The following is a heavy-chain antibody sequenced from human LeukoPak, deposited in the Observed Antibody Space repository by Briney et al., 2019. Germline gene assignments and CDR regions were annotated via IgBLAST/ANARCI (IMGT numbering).Heavy chain of an antibody. V-gene: IGHV3-15*01. CDR2: IKRKNDGGTA. Sequence: PGVPLRLSCAVSGFTFSDARMRWVRQSPGKGRKWVGHIKRKNDGGTADYAARVKGRCTISRDDSKNTLYLQINSLKTEDTSVYYCTTDGTTGTTLTPHDYWGQGTLVTVSS. CDR3: TTDGTTGTTLTPHDY. J-gene: IGHJ4*02. CDR1: GFTFSDAR. D-gene: IGHD1-1*01.